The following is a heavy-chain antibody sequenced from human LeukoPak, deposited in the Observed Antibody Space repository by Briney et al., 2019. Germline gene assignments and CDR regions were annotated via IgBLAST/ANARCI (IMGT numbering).Heavy chain of an antibody. D-gene: IGHD4-11*01. Sequence: GGSLRLSCAASGFTFSSYWMHWVRQAPGEGLVWVSRINSDGSTNYADSVKGRFTISRDNAKNTLFLQMNSLRAEDMAVYYCARGTVTHYFDYWGQGALVTVSS. CDR2: INSDGST. CDR1: GFTFSSYW. CDR3: ARGTVTHYFDY. V-gene: IGHV3-74*01. J-gene: IGHJ4*02.